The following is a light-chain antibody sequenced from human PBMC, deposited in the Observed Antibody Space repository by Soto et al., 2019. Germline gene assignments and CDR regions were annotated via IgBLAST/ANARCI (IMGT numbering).Light chain of an antibody. CDR2: GSS. CDR1: QRISISY. V-gene: IGKV3-20*01. J-gene: IGKJ1*01. CDR3: QQYGGSPWT. Sequence: EMGLTQSPGTLSVSPGEGATLSCRASQRISISYLAWYQQKPGQAPRLLIYGSSTRATGIPDRFSGSGSETDFTLTSSRLEPEDFEVYYCQQYGGSPWTFGQGTKVEIK.